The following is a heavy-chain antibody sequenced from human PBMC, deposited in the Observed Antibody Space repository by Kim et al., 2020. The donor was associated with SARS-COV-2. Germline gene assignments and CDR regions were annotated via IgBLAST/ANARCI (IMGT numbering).Heavy chain of an antibody. D-gene: IGHD5-18*01. CDR3: ARSNAMGYYYYYYGMDV. V-gene: IGHV3-33*01. CDR2: IWYDGSNK. J-gene: IGHJ6*02. CDR1: GFTFSSYG. Sequence: GGSLRLSCAASGFTFSSYGMHWVRQAPGKGLEWVAVIWYDGSNKYYADSVKGRFTISRDNSKNTLYLQMNSLRAEDTAVYYCARSNAMGYYYYYYGMDVWGQGTTVTVSS.